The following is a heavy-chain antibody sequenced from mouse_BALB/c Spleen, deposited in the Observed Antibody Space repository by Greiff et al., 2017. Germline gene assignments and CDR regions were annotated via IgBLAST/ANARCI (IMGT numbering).Heavy chain of an antibody. CDR2: ISTYYGNT. V-gene: IGHV1-67*01. CDR3: AMMLYYDCFAY. CDR1: GYTFTDYA. Sequence: QVQLQQSGPELVRPGVSVKISCKGSGYTFTDYAMHWVKQSHAKSLEWIGVISTYYGNTNYNQKFKGKATMTVDKSSSTAYMELARLTSEDSAIYYCAMMLYYDCFAYWGQGTLVTVSA. J-gene: IGHJ3*01. D-gene: IGHD2-4*01.